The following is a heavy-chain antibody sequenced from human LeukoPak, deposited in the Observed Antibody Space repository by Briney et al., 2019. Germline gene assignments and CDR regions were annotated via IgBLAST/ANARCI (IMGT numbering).Heavy chain of an antibody. V-gene: IGHV3-7*01. CDR3: GRSEVTIPDSY. CDR1: GFDFSNYW. D-gene: IGHD2-21*02. CDR2: INYDGSEK. Sequence: GGSLRLSCAASGFDFSNYWMSWVRQAPGKGLEWMANINYDGSEKYYVDSVKGRFTISRDNAKNSLYLQMNSLRVEDTAVYYCGRSEVTIPDSYWGQGTLVTVSS. J-gene: IGHJ4*02.